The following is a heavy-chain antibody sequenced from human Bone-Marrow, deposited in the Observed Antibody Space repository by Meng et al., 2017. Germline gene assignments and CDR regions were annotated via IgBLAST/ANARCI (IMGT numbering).Heavy chain of an antibody. CDR2: IYYTGTT. D-gene: IGHD3-10*01. J-gene: IGHJ5*02. V-gene: IGHV4-59*01. Sequence: QVQLQESGPGLVNPSETLSLNCAVSGGSFSSFYWSWIRQSPGKGLEWIGYIYYTGTTNYNPSLKSRVTMSVDASKNQFSLKLSSVTAADTAVYYCARGGRITMVRGVLDPWGQGTLVTVSS. CDR1: GGSFSSFY. CDR3: ARGGRITMVRGVLDP.